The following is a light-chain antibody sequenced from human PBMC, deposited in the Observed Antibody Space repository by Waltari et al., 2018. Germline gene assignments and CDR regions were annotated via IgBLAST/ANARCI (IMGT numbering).Light chain of an antibody. J-gene: IGLJ2*01. V-gene: IGLV3-21*04. Sequence: SYVLTQPPSVSVAPGKTATLSCWGNNIGRKRVHWYQQKASQAPVLVIYYDSDRPSGIPERIAGSNSGDTATLTISRVEAGDEASYYCQVWDSESDHVVYGGGTKLTVL. CDR3: QVWDSESDHVV. CDR2: YDS. CDR1: NIGRKR.